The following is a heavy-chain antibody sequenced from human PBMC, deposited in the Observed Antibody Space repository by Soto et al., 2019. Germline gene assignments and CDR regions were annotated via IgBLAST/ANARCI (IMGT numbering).Heavy chain of an antibody. J-gene: IGHJ6*02. V-gene: IGHV3-48*02. CDR1: GFTFSSYS. Sequence: EVQLVESGGGLVQPGGSLRLSCAASGFTFSSYSMNWVRQAPGKGLEWVSYISSSSTIYYADSVKGRFTISRDNAKNSLYLQMNSLRDEDTAVYYCARDEYYYDSSGYTAYYYYYGMDVWGQGTTVTVSS. CDR2: ISSSSTI. CDR3: ARDEYYYDSSGYTAYYYYYGMDV. D-gene: IGHD3-22*01.